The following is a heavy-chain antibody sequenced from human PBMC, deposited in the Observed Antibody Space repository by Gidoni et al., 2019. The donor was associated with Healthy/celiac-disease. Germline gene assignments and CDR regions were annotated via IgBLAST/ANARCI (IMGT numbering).Heavy chain of an antibody. D-gene: IGHD1-26*01. CDR2: INPSGGST. CDR3: ARTGELGYYYYGMDV. Sequence: QVQLVQSGAEVKKPGASVTDSCKASGYTFTRYYMHWVRQALGQGLEWMGIINPSGGSTSYAQKFQGRVTMTRDTSTSTVYMELSSLRSEDTAVYYCARTGELGYYYYGMDVWGQGTTVTVSS. V-gene: IGHV1-46*01. CDR1: GYTFTRYY. J-gene: IGHJ6*02.